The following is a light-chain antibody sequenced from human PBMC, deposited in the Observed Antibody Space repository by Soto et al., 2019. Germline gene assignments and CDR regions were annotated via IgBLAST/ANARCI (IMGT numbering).Light chain of an antibody. CDR1: TSNIGNNY. V-gene: IGLV1-51*01. Sequence: QSVLTQPPSVSAAPGQKVTISCSGSTSNIGNNYVSWYQQFPGAAPKLLISGNNERPSGIPDRFSGSKSGTSATLGITGLQTGDEADYYCGSWDSSLSGVVFGGGTKLTVL. J-gene: IGLJ2*01. CDR2: GNN. CDR3: GSWDSSLSGVV.